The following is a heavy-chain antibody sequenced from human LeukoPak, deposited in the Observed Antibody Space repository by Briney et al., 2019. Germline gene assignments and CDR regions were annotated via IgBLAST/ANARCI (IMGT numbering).Heavy chain of an antibody. V-gene: IGHV4-59*10. D-gene: IGHD1-1*01. CDR1: GGSFSGYY. CDR3: ARDEENWRDDAFDI. J-gene: IGHJ3*02. Sequence: SETLSLTCAVYGGSFSGYYWSWIRQPPGRGLEWIGRIYTSGSTNYNPSLKSRVTMSVDTSKNQFSLKLSSVTAADTAVYYCARDEENWRDDAFDIWGQGTMVTVSS. CDR2: IYTSGST.